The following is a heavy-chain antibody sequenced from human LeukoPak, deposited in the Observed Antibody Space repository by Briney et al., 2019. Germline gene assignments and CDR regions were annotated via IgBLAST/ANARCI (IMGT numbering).Heavy chain of an antibody. V-gene: IGHV1-24*01. CDR3: ATAVSSGYYPRNKYYFDY. J-gene: IGHJ4*02. D-gene: IGHD3-22*01. Sequence: WASVKVSCKVSGYTLTELSMHWVRQAPGKGLEWMGDFDPEDGETIYAQKFQGRVTMTEDTSTDTAYMELSSLRSEDTAVYYCATAVSSGYYPRNKYYFDYWGQGTLVTVSS. CDR1: GYTLTELS. CDR2: FDPEDGET.